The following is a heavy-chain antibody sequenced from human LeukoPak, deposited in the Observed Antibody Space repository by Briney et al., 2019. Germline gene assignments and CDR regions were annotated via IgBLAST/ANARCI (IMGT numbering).Heavy chain of an antibody. J-gene: IGHJ4*02. CDR3: ARLLVGRPGDY. V-gene: IGHV4-39*02. D-gene: IGHD2/OR15-2a*01. Sequence: SETLSLTCTVSGGSISSSSYYWGWIRQPPGKGLEWIGTIYYSGTTYYNPSLKSRVTISVDTSKNHFSLNLSSMTAADTAVYYCARLLVGRPGDYWGQGALVTVSS. CDR2: IYYSGTT. CDR1: GGSISSSSYY.